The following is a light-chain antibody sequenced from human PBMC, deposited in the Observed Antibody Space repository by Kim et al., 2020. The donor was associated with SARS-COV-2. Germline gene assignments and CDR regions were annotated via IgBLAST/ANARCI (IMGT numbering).Light chain of an antibody. J-gene: IGKJ1*01. CDR3: QRYYSAPWT. CDR2: SAS. CDR1: QDINNY. V-gene: IGKV1-27*01. Sequence: ASVGDRATTSCRASQDINNYLAWYQHKPGKAPKLLIYSASVLQVGVPSRFSGSGSGTDFTLTISNLQPEDVATYYCQRYYSAPWTFGQGTKVDIK.